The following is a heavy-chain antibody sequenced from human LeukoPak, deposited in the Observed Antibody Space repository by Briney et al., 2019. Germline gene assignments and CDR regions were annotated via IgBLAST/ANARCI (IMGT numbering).Heavy chain of an antibody. Sequence: SETLSLTCTVSGGSISSYYWSWVRQPPGKGLEWIGYISYSGSTNYNPSLKSRVTISVDTSKNRFTLKLSFVTAGDTAVYYCARRGRAAGKYGGYDCWYFDYWGQGTLVTVSS. D-gene: IGHD5-12*01. J-gene: IGHJ4*02. CDR3: ARRGRAAGKYGGYDCWYFDY. CDR2: ISYSGST. CDR1: GGSISSYY. V-gene: IGHV4-59*08.